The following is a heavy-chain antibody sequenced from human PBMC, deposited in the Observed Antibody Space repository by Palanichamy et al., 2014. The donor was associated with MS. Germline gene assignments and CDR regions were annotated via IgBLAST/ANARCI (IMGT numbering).Heavy chain of an antibody. Sequence: EVQLVESGGGLVKPGGSLRLSCSASGFTFSTYSLNWVRQAPGKGLEWVSSISSSSTYIYYADSVKGRFTISRDNAKNSLYLQMNSLRAGDTAVYYCASKGIAVPSSFDNWGQGTLVTVSS. CDR2: ISSSSTYI. CDR1: GFTFSTYS. J-gene: IGHJ4*02. CDR3: ASKGIAVPSSFDN. D-gene: IGHD6-19*01. V-gene: IGHV3-21*01.